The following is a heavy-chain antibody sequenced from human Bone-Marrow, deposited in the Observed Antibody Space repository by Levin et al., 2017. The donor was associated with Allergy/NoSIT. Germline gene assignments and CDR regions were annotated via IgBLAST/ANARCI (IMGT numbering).Heavy chain of an antibody. CDR2: IWYRGSKE. V-gene: IGHV3-33*01. Sequence: GGSLRLSCAASGFTFSSYGLHWVRQAPGKGLEWVAGIWYRGSKEYYADSVKGRFTISRDNSKNTLNLQMSSLRGEDTAVYYCTRRGWFGELDDGFDIWGHGTMVTVS. J-gene: IGHJ3*02. CDR3: TRRGWFGELDDGFDI. D-gene: IGHD3-10*01. CDR1: GFTFSSYG.